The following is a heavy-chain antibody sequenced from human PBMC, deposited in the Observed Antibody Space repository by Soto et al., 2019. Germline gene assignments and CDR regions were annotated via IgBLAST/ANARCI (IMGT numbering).Heavy chain of an antibody. CDR1: GGSISSYY. CDR3: ARSLVGYYYYPMNV. J-gene: IGHJ6*02. CDR2: IYYSGST. V-gene: IGHV4-59*08. Sequence: SETLSLTCTVSGGSISSYYWSWIRQPPGKGLEWIGYIYYSGSTKYNPSLESRVSISVDTSKNQFSLKLSSVTAADTAVYYCARSLVGYYYYPMNVWGQGTTVTVSS.